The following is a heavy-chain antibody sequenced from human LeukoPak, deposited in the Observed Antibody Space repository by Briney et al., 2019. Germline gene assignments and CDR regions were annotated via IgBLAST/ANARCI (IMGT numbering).Heavy chain of an antibody. CDR1: GYSISSGCY. Sequence: SETLSLTCTVSGYSISSGCYWGWIRQPPGKGLEWIGSIYHSGSTYYNPSLKSRVTISVDTSKNQFSLKLSSVTAADTAVYYCARGPPGGWHYYYYYMDVWGKGTTVTVSS. CDR2: IYHSGST. V-gene: IGHV4-38-2*02. CDR3: ARGPPGGWHYYYYYMDV. J-gene: IGHJ6*03. D-gene: IGHD6-19*01.